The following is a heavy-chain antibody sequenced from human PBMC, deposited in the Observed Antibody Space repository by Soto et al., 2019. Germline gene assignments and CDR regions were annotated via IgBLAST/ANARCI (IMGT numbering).Heavy chain of an antibody. J-gene: IGHJ4*02. CDR3: AKALHPRTVLDSGAAGGDF. D-gene: IGHD6-25*01. V-gene: IGHV3-30*18. Sequence: QVQLVESGGGVVQPGRSLRLSCAVSGFTFSDYGMHWVRQAPGKGLEWVAVMSYAGTYKYYADSVKGRFTFSRDLSGNPLFPQMKSLSLEDTAASFCAKALHPRTVLDSGAAGGDFWGQGTLVTVSS. CDR2: MSYAGTYK. CDR1: GFTFSDYG.